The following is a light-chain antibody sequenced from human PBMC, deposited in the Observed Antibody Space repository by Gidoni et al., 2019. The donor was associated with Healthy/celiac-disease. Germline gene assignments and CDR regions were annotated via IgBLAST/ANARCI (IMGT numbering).Light chain of an antibody. CDR1: QSVSSSY. J-gene: IGKJ2*01. CDR3: QQYGSSPPDT. Sequence: EIVLTQSPGTLSLSPGERATLSCRASQSVSSSYLAWYQQKPGQAPRLLIYGASSRATGIPDRFSGSGYGTDFTLTISRLEPEDFEVYYCQQYGSSPPDTFGQGTKLEIK. CDR2: GAS. V-gene: IGKV3-20*01.